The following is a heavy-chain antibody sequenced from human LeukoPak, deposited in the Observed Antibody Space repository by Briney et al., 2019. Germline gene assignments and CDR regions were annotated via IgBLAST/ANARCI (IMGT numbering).Heavy chain of an antibody. Sequence: SETLSLTSTVSGGSISSYYWSWIRQPPGKGLEWIGYIYYSGSTNYNPSLKSRVTISVDTSKNQFSLKLSSVTAADTAVYYCARDRSGGWQDFDYWGQGTLVTVSS. D-gene: IGHD6-19*01. CDR3: ARDRSGGWQDFDY. V-gene: IGHV4-59*01. CDR2: IYYSGST. CDR1: GGSISSYY. J-gene: IGHJ4*02.